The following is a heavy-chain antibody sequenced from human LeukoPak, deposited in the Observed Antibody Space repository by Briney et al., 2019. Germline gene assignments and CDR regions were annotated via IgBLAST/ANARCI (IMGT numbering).Heavy chain of an antibody. CDR3: AKDINGVTTSLFDY. CDR1: GFTFDDYA. J-gene: IGHJ4*02. Sequence: GGSLRLSCAASGFTFDDYAMHWVRQAPGKGLEWVSGISWNSGSIGYADSVKGRFTISRDNAKNSLYLQMNSLRAEDTALYYCAKDINGVTTSLFDYWGQGTLVTVSS. CDR2: ISWNSGSI. D-gene: IGHD4-17*01. V-gene: IGHV3-9*01.